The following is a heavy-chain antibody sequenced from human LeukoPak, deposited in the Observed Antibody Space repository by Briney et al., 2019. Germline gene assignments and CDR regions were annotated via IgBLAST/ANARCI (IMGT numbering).Heavy chain of an antibody. Sequence: ASVKVSCTASGFTFATSAMQWLRQARGQRLEWIGWSLVGSGDTNYAQKFHERVTITRDMSTNTAYMELSSLRSEDTAVYYCTAETRTYGSGGSCPDHWGQGTLVTVSS. J-gene: IGHJ4*02. V-gene: IGHV1-58*02. CDR1: GFTFATSA. CDR3: TAETRTYGSGGSCPDH. CDR2: SLVGSGDT. D-gene: IGHD2-15*01.